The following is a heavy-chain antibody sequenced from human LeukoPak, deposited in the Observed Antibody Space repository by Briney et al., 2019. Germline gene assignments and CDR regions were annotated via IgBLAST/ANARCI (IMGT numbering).Heavy chain of an antibody. J-gene: IGHJ4*01. CDR2: ISGSGGTT. CDR3: AKAKFYSTSWTGVFFDH. CDR1: GFTFSSYA. D-gene: IGHD6-13*01. Sequence: GGSLRLSCAASGFTFSSYAMSWVRQAPGKGLEWVSTISGSGGTTDYADSVKGRFTISRDNSKNTLYLQMNGLSAEDTGIYFCAKAKFYSTSWTGVFFDHWGQGSLVTVSS. V-gene: IGHV3-23*01.